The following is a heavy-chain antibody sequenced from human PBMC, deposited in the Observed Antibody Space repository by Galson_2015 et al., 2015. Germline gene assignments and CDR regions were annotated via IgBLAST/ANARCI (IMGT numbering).Heavy chain of an antibody. CDR1: GGSISSYY. D-gene: IGHD2-2*01. Sequence: ETLSLTCTVSGGSISSYYWSWIRQPPGKGLEWIGYIYYSGSTNYSPSLKSRVTISVDTSKNQFSLKLSSVTAADTAVYYCARARVVVVPAAIWFDPWGQGTLVTVSS. V-gene: IGHV4-59*01. J-gene: IGHJ5*02. CDR3: ARARVVVVPAAIWFDP. CDR2: IYYSGST.